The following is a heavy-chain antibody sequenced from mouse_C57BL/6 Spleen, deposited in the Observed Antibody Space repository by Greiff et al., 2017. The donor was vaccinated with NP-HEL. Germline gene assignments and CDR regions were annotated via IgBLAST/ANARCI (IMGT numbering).Heavy chain of an antibody. CDR2: INPNNGGT. CDR1: GYTFTDYY. V-gene: IGHV1-26*01. Sequence: EVQLQQSGPELVKPGASVKISCKASGYTFTDYYMNWVKQSHGKSLEWIGDINPNNGGTSYNQKFKGKATLTVDKSSSTAYMELRSLTSEDSAVYYCARNTNGPWFAYWGQGTLVTVSA. CDR3: ARNTNGPWFAY. D-gene: IGHD3-1*01. J-gene: IGHJ3*01.